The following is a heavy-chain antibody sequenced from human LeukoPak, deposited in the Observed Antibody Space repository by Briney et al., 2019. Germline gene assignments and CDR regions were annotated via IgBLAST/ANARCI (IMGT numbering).Heavy chain of an antibody. CDR3: AHRLTGYSSSWYFDY. V-gene: IGHV2-5*01. CDR2: IYWNDDK. D-gene: IGHD6-13*01. Sequence: QSGPTLVKPTQTLTLTCTFSGFSLSTSGVGVGWIRQPPGKALEWLALIYWNDDKRYSPSLKSRLTITKDTSKNQVVITMTNMDPVDTATYYCAHRLTGYSSSWYFDYWGQGTLVTVSS. CDR1: GFSLSTSGVG. J-gene: IGHJ4*02.